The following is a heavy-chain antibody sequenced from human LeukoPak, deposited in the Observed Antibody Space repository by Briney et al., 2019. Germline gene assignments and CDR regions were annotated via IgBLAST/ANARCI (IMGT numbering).Heavy chain of an antibody. CDR2: INHSGST. CDR1: GGSFSSYY. Sequence: SETLSLTCAVYGGSFSSYYWSWIRQPPGKGLEWIGEINHSGSTNYNPSLKSRVTISVDTSKNQFSLKLSSVTAADTAVYYCARMRGWVRPYFDYWGQGTLVTVSS. D-gene: IGHD3-10*01. V-gene: IGHV4-34*01. CDR3: ARMRGWVRPYFDY. J-gene: IGHJ4*02.